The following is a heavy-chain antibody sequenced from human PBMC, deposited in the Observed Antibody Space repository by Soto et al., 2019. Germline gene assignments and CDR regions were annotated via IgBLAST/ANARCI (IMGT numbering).Heavy chain of an antibody. D-gene: IGHD3-3*01. Sequence: QITLKESGPTLVKPTQTLTLTCTFSGFSLSTSGVGVGWIRQPPGKALEWLALIYWDDDKRYSPSLKSKLTITEATSKHPVVLTMTNNAPVDTATYYRANTIGDDFWSGYDYMDVGGKGTTVTVSS. J-gene: IGHJ6*03. CDR3: ANTIGDDFWSGYDYMDV. V-gene: IGHV2-5*02. CDR2: IYWDDDK. CDR1: GFSLSTSGVG.